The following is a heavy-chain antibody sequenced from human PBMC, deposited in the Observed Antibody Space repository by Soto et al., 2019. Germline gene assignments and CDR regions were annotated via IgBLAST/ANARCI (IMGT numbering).Heavy chain of an antibody. CDR2: IIPIFGTA. J-gene: IGHJ6*02. CDR3: ATAGGYDRLRLLYYYYGMDV. D-gene: IGHD5-12*01. V-gene: IGHV1-69*13. Sequence: ASVKVSCKASGGTFSSYAISWVRQAPGQGLEWMGGIIPIFGTANYAQKFQGRVTITADESTSTAYMELSSLRSEDTAVYYCATAGGYDRLRLLYYYYGMDVWGQGTTVTVSS. CDR1: GGTFSSYA.